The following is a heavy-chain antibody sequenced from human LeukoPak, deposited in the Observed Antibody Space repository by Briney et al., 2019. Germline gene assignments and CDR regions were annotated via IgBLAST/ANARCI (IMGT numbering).Heavy chain of an antibody. CDR2: IKQGENRK. V-gene: IGHV3-7*01. CDR3: ARATPLREVEPADRGNYHSYSGMDV. D-gene: IGHD2-2*01. J-gene: IGHJ6*02. Sequence: DSHTLSCAASGLTLTHLYMMCPRQSPGKALEWVAYIKQGENRKYRVHSVKGRLTLPRHDDKYSLYLEMDSHNGEDPAVYYCARATPLREVEPADRGNYHSYSGMDVWAQGTRVTVPS. CDR1: GLTLTHLY.